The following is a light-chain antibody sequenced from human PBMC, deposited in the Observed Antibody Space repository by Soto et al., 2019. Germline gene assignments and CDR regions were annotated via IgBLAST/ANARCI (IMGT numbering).Light chain of an antibody. CDR2: EVS. CDR3: RSFTRSSTLV. Sequence: QSVLTQPASVSGSPGQSITISCTGTSSDVGGYKYVSWYQQHPDKAPKLIIYEVSNRPSGVSNRFSGSKSGNTASLTISELQAEDEADYYCRSFTRSSTLVFGGGTKLTVL. CDR1: SSDVGGYKY. V-gene: IGLV2-14*01. J-gene: IGLJ3*02.